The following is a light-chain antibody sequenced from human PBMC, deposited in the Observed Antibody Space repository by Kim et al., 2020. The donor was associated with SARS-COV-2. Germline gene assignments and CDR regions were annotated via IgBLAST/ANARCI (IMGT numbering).Light chain of an antibody. CDR2: AAS. Sequence: EIVLTQSPGTLSLSPGERGTLSSRASQSITNNYLAWYQHKPGRAPRLLIYAASGRATGIPDRFRGSGSGTEFTLAINRLEPEDFAVYYCQQYGSLPSTFGQGTRLEIK. CDR1: QSITNNY. J-gene: IGKJ5*01. V-gene: IGKV3-20*01. CDR3: QQYGSLPST.